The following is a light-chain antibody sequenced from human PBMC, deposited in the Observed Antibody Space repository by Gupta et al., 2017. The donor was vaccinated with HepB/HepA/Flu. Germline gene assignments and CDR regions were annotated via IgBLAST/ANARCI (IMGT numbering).Light chain of an antibody. Sequence: EIVLTQSPATVSLSPGERATLSCRASQTLCTSLSWYQQKPGQAPRLRIDDASNRATGIPARFIDSGSGTDFTLTISSLEPEDSAVYDCQQRTNWHPVTFGQGTKVEIK. V-gene: IGKV3-11*01. CDR1: QTLCTS. CDR2: DAS. J-gene: IGKJ1*01. CDR3: QQRTNWHPVT.